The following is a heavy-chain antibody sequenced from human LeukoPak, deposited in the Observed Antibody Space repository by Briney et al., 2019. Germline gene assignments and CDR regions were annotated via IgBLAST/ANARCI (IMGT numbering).Heavy chain of an antibody. CDR3: ATATRYSSSWDFDY. V-gene: IGHV3-48*03. CDR1: GFTFSSYE. Sequence: GGSLRFSCAASGFTFSSYEMNWVRQAPGKGLEWVSYISSSGSTIYYADSVKGRFTISRDNAKNSLYLQMNSLRAEDTAVYYCATATRYSSSWDFDYWGQGTLVTVSS. J-gene: IGHJ4*02. CDR2: ISSSGSTI. D-gene: IGHD6-13*01.